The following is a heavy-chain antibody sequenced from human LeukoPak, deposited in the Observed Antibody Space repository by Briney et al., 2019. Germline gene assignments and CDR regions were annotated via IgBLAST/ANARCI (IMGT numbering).Heavy chain of an antibody. CDR2: INTNTGNP. CDR3: AREWRGWLQFSAFETNNWFDP. CDR1: GYTFTSYA. V-gene: IGHV7-4-1*02. D-gene: IGHD5-24*01. J-gene: IGHJ5*02. Sequence: ASVKVSCKASGYTFTSYAMNWVRQAPGQGLEWMGWINTNTGNPTYAQGFTGRFVFSLDTSVSTAYLQISSLKAEDTAVYYCAREWRGWLQFSAFETNNWFDPWGQGTLVTASS.